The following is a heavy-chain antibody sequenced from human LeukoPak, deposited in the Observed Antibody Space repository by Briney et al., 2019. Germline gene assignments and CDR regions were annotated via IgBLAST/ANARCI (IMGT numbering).Heavy chain of an antibody. Sequence: SETLSLTCTVSGGSISSYYWSWIRQPPGKGLEWIGDIYYSGSTNYNPSLKSRVTISVDTSKNQFSLKVSSVTAADTALYYCARGHLVFAYWGQGTLVTVSS. CDR3: ARGHLVFAY. J-gene: IGHJ4*02. CDR1: GGSISSYY. V-gene: IGHV4-59*01. CDR2: IYYSGST. D-gene: IGHD6-6*01.